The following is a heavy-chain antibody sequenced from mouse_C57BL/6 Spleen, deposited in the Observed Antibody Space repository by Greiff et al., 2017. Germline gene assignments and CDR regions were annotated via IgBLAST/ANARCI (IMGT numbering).Heavy chain of an antibody. Sequence: VQLQQSGAELARPGASVKLSCKASGYTFTSYGISWVKQRTGQGLEWIGEIYPRSGNTYYNEKFKGKATLTADKASSTAYMELRSLTSEDSAVYFCARFTTVAPSYWGQGTLVTVSA. CDR2: IYPRSGNT. J-gene: IGHJ3*01. CDR3: ARFTTVAPSY. D-gene: IGHD1-1*01. V-gene: IGHV1-81*01. CDR1: GYTFTSYG.